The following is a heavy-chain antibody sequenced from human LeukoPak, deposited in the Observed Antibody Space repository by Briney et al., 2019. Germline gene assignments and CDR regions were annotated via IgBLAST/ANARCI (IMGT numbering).Heavy chain of an antibody. D-gene: IGHD2-21*02. V-gene: IGHV3-66*02. Sequence: GGSLRLSCAASGLTFSAYSMSWVRQAPGKGLEWVSVIYSGGGTDYADSVKGRFTISRDNSKNTLYLQMNSLRAEDTAVYYCARAVGVTAIHNAFDIWGQGTMVTVSS. CDR2: IYSGGGT. CDR1: GLTFSAYS. CDR3: ARAVGVTAIHNAFDI. J-gene: IGHJ3*02.